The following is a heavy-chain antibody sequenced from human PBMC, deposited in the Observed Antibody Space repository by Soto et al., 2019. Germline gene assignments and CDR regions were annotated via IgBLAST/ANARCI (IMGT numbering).Heavy chain of an antibody. CDR2: IYYSGST. Sequence: QVQLQESGPGLVKPSETLSLTCTVSGGSVSSGSYYWSWIRQPPGKGLEWIGYIYYSGSTNYNPSLTSRVTISVDTSTNQFSLKLSSVTAADTAVYYCAREGYSTADYWGQGTLVTVSS. CDR3: AREGYSTADY. V-gene: IGHV4-61*01. CDR1: GGSVSSGSYY. J-gene: IGHJ4*02. D-gene: IGHD4-4*01.